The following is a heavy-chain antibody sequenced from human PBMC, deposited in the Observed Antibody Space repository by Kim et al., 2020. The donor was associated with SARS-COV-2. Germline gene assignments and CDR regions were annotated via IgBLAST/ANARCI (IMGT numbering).Heavy chain of an antibody. CDR3: AKDSSGWSFYFDY. V-gene: IGHV1-46*01. CDR2: INPSGGSA. D-gene: IGHD6-19*01. Sequence: ASVKVSCKASGYSFTSYYLHWVRQAPGQGLEWMGIINPSGGSANYAQKFQGRVTMTRDTSTSTVYMELSSLRSEDTAVYYCAKDSSGWSFYFDYWGQGTLVTVSS. J-gene: IGHJ4*02. CDR1: GYSFTSYY.